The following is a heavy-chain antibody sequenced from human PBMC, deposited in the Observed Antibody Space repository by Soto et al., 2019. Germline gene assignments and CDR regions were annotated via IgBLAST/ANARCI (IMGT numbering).Heavy chain of an antibody. D-gene: IGHD1-7*01. Sequence: TSETLSLTCTVSGGSVSSGSYYWSWIRQPPGKGLEWIGYIYYSGSTNYNPSLKSRVTISVDTSKNQFSLKLSSVTAADTAVYYCARDAWDITGTGGYDYWGQGTLVTVSS. J-gene: IGHJ4*02. CDR2: IYYSGST. CDR1: GGSVSSGSYY. V-gene: IGHV4-61*01. CDR3: ARDAWDITGTGGYDY.